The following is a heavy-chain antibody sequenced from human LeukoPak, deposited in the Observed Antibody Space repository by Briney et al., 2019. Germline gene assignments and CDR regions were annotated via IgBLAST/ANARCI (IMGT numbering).Heavy chain of an antibody. V-gene: IGHV1-2*02. CDR1: GYTFTDYY. CDR2: IDPNSGGT. D-gene: IGHD2-21*02. CDR3: ARVPTTAWFDP. J-gene: IGHJ5*02. Sequence: GASVKVSCKASGYTFTDYYLHWVRQAPGQGLEWMGWIDPNSGGTKFAQKFQGRVTMTRDTSISTAYMELGRLTSDDTAVYYCARVPTTAWFDPWGQGTLVTVSS.